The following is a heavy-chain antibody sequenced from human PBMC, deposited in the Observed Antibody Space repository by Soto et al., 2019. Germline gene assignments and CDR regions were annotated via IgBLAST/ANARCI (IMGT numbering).Heavy chain of an antibody. CDR1: GFTVSSKY. V-gene: IGHV3-66*01. J-gene: IGHJ4*02. CDR3: AAEVVPAAISFY. D-gene: IGHD2-2*01. Sequence: GGSLRLSCAASGFTVSSKYMSWVRQAPGKGLEWVSLIQSGGPTYYADSVKGRFTISRDTSENTLHLQMDSLRAEDTAVYYCAAEVVPAAISFYWGQGTLVTVSS. CDR2: IQSGGPT.